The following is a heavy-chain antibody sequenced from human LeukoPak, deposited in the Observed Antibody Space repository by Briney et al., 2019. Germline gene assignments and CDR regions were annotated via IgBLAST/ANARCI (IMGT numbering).Heavy chain of an antibody. D-gene: IGHD3-22*01. J-gene: IGHJ3*02. V-gene: IGHV4-39*07. CDR1: GGSISSSSYY. CDR2: IYYSGST. CDR3: ARDAPGAVYYDTKRGAFDI. Sequence: PSETLSLTCTVSGGSISSSSYYWGWIRQPPGKGLEWIGSIYYSGSTYYNPSLKSRVTISVDTSKNQFSLKLSSVTAADTAVYYCARDAPGAVYYDTKRGAFDIWGQGTMVTVSS.